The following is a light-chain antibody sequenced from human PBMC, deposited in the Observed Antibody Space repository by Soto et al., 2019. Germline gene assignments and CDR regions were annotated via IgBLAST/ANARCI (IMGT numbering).Light chain of an antibody. Sequence: EIVMTQSPATLSVSPGERATLSCRASQSVSSNLAWYQQKPGQAPRLLIYGASTRATGIPARFSGSGSGTEFTLTISSLQSEDFAVYYCQQYNNWPPSIIFSQGTRLEIK. CDR2: GAS. V-gene: IGKV3-15*01. J-gene: IGKJ5*01. CDR1: QSVSSN. CDR3: QQYNNWPPSII.